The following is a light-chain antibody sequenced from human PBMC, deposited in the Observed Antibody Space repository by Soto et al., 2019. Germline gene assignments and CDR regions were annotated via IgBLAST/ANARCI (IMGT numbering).Light chain of an antibody. J-gene: IGKJ5*01. CDR3: QSGVT. Sequence: EIVLTQSPATLSLSPGERATLSCRASQSFSSYLAWYQQKPGQAPRLLIYDASNRATGIPARFSGSGSGSDFTLTISSLELEDFAVYYCQSGVTFGQGTRLEIE. CDR2: DAS. CDR1: QSFSSY. V-gene: IGKV3-11*01.